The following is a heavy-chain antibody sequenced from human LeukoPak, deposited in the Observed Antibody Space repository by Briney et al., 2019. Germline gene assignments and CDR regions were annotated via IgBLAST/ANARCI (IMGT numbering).Heavy chain of an antibody. CDR3: AKDFFIEYYYDSSGYLIAE. CDR1: GFTFSSYG. J-gene: IGHJ4*02. V-gene: IGHV3-23*01. Sequence: GGSLRLSCAASGFTFSSYGMSWVREAPGKGLEWVSGISGSGGRTYYTDSVKGRFTISRDNSQTTLYLQMNSLRAEDTALYYCAKDFFIEYYYDSSGYLIAEWGQGTLVTVSS. D-gene: IGHD3-22*01. CDR2: ISGSGGRT.